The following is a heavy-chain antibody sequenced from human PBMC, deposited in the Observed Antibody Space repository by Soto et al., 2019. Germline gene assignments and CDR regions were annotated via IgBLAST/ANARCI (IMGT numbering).Heavy chain of an antibody. V-gene: IGHV4-39*01. CDR2: IYYSGST. D-gene: IGHD6-13*01. J-gene: IGHJ4*02. CDR1: GGSISSSSYY. Sequence: SETLSLTCTVSGGSISSSSYYWGWIRQPPGKGLEWIGSIYYSGSTYYNPSLKSRVTISVDTSKNQFSLKLSSVTAADTAVYYCVGEGEVPVIAAAGTFDYWGQGTLVTVSS. CDR3: VGEGEVPVIAAAGTFDY.